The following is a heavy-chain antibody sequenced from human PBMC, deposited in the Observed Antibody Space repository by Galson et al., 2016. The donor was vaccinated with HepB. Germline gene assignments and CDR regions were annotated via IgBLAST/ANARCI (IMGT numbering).Heavy chain of an antibody. Sequence: SLRLSCAAFGFTFSNYNMRWVRQAPGKGLEWVSSISSSGTYIYYSDSVKGRFTISRDKAKNSVYLQMNSLSAEDTAIYFCAAGYNTGYSYFDYWGQGTLVTVSS. CDR3: AAGYNTGYSYFDY. CDR1: GFTFSNYN. CDR2: ISSSGTYI. J-gene: IGHJ4*02. D-gene: IGHD6-19*01. V-gene: IGHV3-21*01.